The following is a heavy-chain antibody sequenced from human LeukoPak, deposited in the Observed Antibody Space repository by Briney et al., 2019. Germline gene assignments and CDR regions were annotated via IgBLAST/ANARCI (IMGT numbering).Heavy chain of an antibody. CDR2: INAGNGNT. CDR3: ARAMDDYCYYMDV. D-gene: IGHD3-10*01. Sequence: ASVKVSCKASGGTFSSYAISWVRQAPGQRLEWMGWINAGNGNTKYSQEFQGRVTITRDTSASTAYMELGSLRSEYMAVYYCARAMDDYCYYMDVWGKGTTVTVSS. CDR1: GGTFSSYA. J-gene: IGHJ6*03. V-gene: IGHV1-3*03.